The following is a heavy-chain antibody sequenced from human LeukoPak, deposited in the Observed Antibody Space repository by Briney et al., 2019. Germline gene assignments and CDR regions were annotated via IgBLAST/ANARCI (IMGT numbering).Heavy chain of an antibody. CDR2: TSYDGSNK. CDR1: GFTFSSYG. V-gene: IGHV3-30*03. CDR3: ASDPHGDYYLDY. J-gene: IGHJ4*02. Sequence: PGGSLRLSCAASGFTFSSYGMHWVRQAPGKGLEWVAVTSYDGSNKYYADSVKGRFTISRDNSKNTLYLQMNSLRAEDTAVYYCASDPHGDYYLDYWGQGTLVTVSS. D-gene: IGHD4-17*01.